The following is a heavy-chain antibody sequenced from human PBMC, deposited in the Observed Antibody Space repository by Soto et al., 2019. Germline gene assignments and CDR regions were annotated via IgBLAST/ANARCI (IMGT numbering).Heavy chain of an antibody. CDR1: GDSIRIASYS. CDR2: ITHQGFT. D-gene: IGHD3-10*01. J-gene: IGHJ3*01. Sequence: QLQLQESGSGLVKTSQTLSLTCAVSGDSIRIASYSWSWIRQPPGKGLEWVAYITHQGFTYFNPSLKRRLSISGDTSKDQVSLTLTSVTAADTAVYYCAKDRGTRRGAFDVWGRGAMVTVSS. CDR3: AKDRGTRRGAFDV. V-gene: IGHV4-30-2*01.